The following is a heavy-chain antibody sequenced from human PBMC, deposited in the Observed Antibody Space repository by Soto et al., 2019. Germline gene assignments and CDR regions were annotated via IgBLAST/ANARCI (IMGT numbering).Heavy chain of an antibody. V-gene: IGHV5-51*01. CDR2: IYPGDSDT. Sequence: GESLKISCKGSGYSFTSYWIGWVRQMPGKGLEWMGIIYPGDSDTRYSPSFQGQVTISADKSISTAYLQWSSLKASDTAMYYCARHGRARGVVGGFDPWGQGTLVTVSS. CDR3: ARHGRARGVVGGFDP. D-gene: IGHD3-3*01. J-gene: IGHJ5*02. CDR1: GYSFTSYW.